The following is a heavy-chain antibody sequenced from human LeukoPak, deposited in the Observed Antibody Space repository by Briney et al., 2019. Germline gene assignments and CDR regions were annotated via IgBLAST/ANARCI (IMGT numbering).Heavy chain of an antibody. Sequence: GGSLRLSCAASGFTFNSYAMHWVRQAPGKGLEYVSAISSNGGSTYYANSVKGRFTISRDNSKNTLYLQMGSLRAEDMAVYYCARGNYGDYHFDYWGQGTLVTVSS. V-gene: IGHV3-64*01. D-gene: IGHD4-17*01. CDR3: ARGNYGDYHFDY. J-gene: IGHJ4*02. CDR2: ISSNGGST. CDR1: GFTFNSYA.